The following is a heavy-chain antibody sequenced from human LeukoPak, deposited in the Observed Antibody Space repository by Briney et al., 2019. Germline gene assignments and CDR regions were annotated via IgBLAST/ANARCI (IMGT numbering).Heavy chain of an antibody. CDR3: ARRGDILTDYAFDY. CDR1: GGSINSNSHH. Sequence: ETLSLTCSVSGGSINSNSHHWGWVRQAPGKGLEWIGNIYYSGTTSYNPSLKSRVTISVDTSKNQFSLRLSSVTAADTAVYYCARRGDILTDYAFDYWGQGTLVTVSS. CDR2: IYYSGTT. D-gene: IGHD3-9*01. J-gene: IGHJ4*02. V-gene: IGHV4-39*01.